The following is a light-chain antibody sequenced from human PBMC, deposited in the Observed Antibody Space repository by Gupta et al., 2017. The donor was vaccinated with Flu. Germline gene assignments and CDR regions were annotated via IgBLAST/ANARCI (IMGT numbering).Light chain of an antibody. CDR3: QQSSSFPFT. V-gene: IGKV6-21*01. Sequence: EIVLTQSPDFQSVTPKEKVTITCRTSQTIGSSLHWYQQKPDQSPNLLIKFASQSFSGVPSRFSGSGSGTDFTLTINSLEAEDAATYYCQQSSSFPFTFGHGTKVDIK. CDR2: FAS. J-gene: IGKJ3*01. CDR1: QTIGSS.